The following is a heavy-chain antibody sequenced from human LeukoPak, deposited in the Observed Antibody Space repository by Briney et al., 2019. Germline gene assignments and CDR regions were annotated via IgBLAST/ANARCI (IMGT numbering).Heavy chain of an antibody. D-gene: IGHD3-22*01. Sequence: GASVKVSCKASGGTFSSYAISWVRQAPGQGLAWMGGIIPIFGTANYAQKFQGRVTITADESTSTAYMELSSLRSEDTAVYYCARKRDYYDSSGYYFDYWGQGTLVTVSS. J-gene: IGHJ4*02. CDR2: IIPIFGTA. V-gene: IGHV1-69*13. CDR3: ARKRDYYDSSGYYFDY. CDR1: GGTFSSYA.